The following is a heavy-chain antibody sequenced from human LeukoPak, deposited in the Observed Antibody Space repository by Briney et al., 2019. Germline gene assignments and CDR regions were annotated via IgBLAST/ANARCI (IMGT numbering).Heavy chain of an antibody. D-gene: IGHD6-19*01. J-gene: IGHJ3*02. CDR2: ITGSSSYI. Sequence: GGSLRLSCAASGFTFNTYNMNWVRQAPGQGLEWVSSITGSSSYIYYADSVKGRFTISRDNAKNSLYLQMNSLRAEDTAVYYCAREWLVADAFDIWGQGTMVTVSS. CDR3: AREWLVADAFDI. V-gene: IGHV3-21*01. CDR1: GFTFNTYN.